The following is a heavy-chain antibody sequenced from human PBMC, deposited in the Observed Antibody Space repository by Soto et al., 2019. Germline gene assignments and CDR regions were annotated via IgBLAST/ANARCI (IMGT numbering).Heavy chain of an antibody. CDR1: GGSFSGYY. V-gene: IGHV4-34*01. CDR2: INHSGST. Sequence: QVQLQQWGAGLLKPSETLSLTCAVYGGSFSGYYWSWIRQPPGKGLEWIGEINHSGSTNYNQSLKSRVTISVDTSKNQFSLKLSSVTAADTAVYYCARRYSGYDLDYWGQGTLFTVSS. D-gene: IGHD5-12*01. CDR3: ARRYSGYDLDY. J-gene: IGHJ4*02.